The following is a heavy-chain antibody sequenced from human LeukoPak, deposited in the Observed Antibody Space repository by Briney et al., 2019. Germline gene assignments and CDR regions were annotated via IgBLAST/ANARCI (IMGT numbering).Heavy chain of an antibody. CDR2: IHYTGTT. D-gene: IGHD6-13*01. CDR3: ARARRSNGAAAGTGYIDS. V-gene: IGHV4-59*01. Sequence: SETLSLTCAVSDGSISTYYWTWIRQSPGKGLEWIGFIHYTGTTSYNPSLKSRLTISVDTSKDLFSLSLDSVTAADTAIYFCARARRSNGAAAGTGYIDSWGQGPWSPSPQ. J-gene: IGHJ4*03. CDR1: DGSISTYY.